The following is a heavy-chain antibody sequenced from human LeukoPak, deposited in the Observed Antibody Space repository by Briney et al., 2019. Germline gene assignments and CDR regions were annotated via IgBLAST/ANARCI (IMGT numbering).Heavy chain of an antibody. J-gene: IGHJ3*02. Sequence: PGGSLRLSCAASGFMFNSYWMSWVRQAPGKGLEWVANINQDGSEKYYGDSVKGRFTISRDNAKTSLYLQMNSLRAEDTAVYYCARFDSSGSADAFDIWGQGTMVTVSS. CDR3: ARFDSSGSADAFDI. CDR2: INQDGSEK. CDR1: GFMFNSYW. D-gene: IGHD3-22*01. V-gene: IGHV3-7*03.